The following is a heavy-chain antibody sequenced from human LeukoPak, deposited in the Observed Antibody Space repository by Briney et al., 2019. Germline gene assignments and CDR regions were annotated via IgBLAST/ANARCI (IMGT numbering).Heavy chain of an antibody. CDR2: INHSGST. V-gene: IGHV4-34*01. Sequence: SETLSLTCAVYGGSFSGYYWSWLRQPPGKGLEWIGEINHSGSTNYNPSLKSRVTISVDTSRNQFSLKLSSVTAADTAVYYCARVRDDYGALDYWGQGTLVTVSS. J-gene: IGHJ4*02. CDR3: ARVRDDYGALDY. CDR1: GGSFSGYY. D-gene: IGHD4-17*01.